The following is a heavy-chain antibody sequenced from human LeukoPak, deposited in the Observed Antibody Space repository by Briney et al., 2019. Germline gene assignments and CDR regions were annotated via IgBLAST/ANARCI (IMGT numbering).Heavy chain of an antibody. V-gene: IGHV3-48*04. D-gene: IGHD6-19*01. CDR2: ISSSGSTI. Sequence: GGSLRLSCAASGFTFSSYSMNWVRQAPGKGLEWVSYISSSGSTIYYADSVKGRFTISRDNAKRSLYLQMNGLRAEDTAVYYCARDIAYSSGYYAWGQGTLVTVSS. CDR3: ARDIAYSSGYYA. J-gene: IGHJ5*02. CDR1: GFTFSSYS.